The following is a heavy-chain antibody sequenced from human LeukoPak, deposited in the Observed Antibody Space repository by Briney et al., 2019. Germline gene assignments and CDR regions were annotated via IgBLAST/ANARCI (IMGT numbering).Heavy chain of an antibody. CDR1: GFTFSSYG. D-gene: IGHD2-2*01. Sequence: GGSLRLSCAASGFTFSSYGMHWVRQAPGKGLEWVAATWYDGSNKYYADSVKGRFTISRDNSKNTLYLQMNSLRAEDRAVYFCARGGHCSTTSCSNYDGMDVWGQGTTLTVSS. J-gene: IGHJ6*02. V-gene: IGHV3-33*01. CDR3: ARGGHCSTTSCSNYDGMDV. CDR2: TWYDGSNK.